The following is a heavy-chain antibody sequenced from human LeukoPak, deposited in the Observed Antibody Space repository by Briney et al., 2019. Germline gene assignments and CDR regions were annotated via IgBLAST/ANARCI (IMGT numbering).Heavy chain of an antibody. D-gene: IGHD3-22*01. CDR1: GGTFSSYT. J-gene: IGHJ3*02. CDR2: IIPMLGIA. Sequence: SVKVSCKASGGTFSSYTSSWVRQAPGEGLEWMGRIIPMLGIANDAQKFQGRVTITADKSTSTAYMELSSLTSEATTVYYCARQTYDSSGSTMADAFDIWGQGTMPTVSS. V-gene: IGHV1-69*02. CDR3: ARQTYDSSGSTMADAFDI.